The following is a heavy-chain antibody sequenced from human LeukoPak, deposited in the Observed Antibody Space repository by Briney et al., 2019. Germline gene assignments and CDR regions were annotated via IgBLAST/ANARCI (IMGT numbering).Heavy chain of an antibody. J-gene: IGHJ5*02. CDR1: GYTFTGYY. V-gene: IGHV1-2*02. D-gene: IGHD6-13*01. Sequence: ASVKVSCKASGYTFTGYYMHWVRQAPGQGLEWMGWINPNSGGTNYAQKFQGRVTMTRDTSISTAYMELSRLRSDDTAVYYCARETTPSSWYRRWFDPWGQGTLVTVSS. CDR3: ARETTPSSWYRRWFDP. CDR2: INPNSGGT.